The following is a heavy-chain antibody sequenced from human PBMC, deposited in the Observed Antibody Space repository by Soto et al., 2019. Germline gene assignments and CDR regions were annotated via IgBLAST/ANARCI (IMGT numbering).Heavy chain of an antibody. CDR1: GFTFSSYS. CDR2: ISSSSSTI. J-gene: IGHJ6*02. D-gene: IGHD3-3*01. CDR3: ARDRPIGIRLRFLEWRGNV. Sequence: PGGSLRLSCAASGFTFSSYSMNWVRQAPGKGLEWVSYISSSSSTIYYADSVKGRFTISRDNAKNSLYLQMNSLRDEDTAVYYCARDRPIGIRLRFLEWRGNVWGQGTTVTVSS. V-gene: IGHV3-48*02.